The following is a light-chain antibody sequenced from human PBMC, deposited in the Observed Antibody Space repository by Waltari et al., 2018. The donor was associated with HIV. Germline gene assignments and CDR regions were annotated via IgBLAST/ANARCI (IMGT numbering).Light chain of an antibody. J-gene: IGLJ3*02. Sequence: SYVLTQPPSVSVAPGKTARITCGGNNIGSKSVHWYQQKPGQAPVLVIYYDSDRPSGIPERFSGSNSGNTATLTISRVEAGDEADYYCQVWDSSSDHWVFVRGTKLTVL. V-gene: IGLV3-21*04. CDR1: NIGSKS. CDR3: QVWDSSSDHWV. CDR2: YDS.